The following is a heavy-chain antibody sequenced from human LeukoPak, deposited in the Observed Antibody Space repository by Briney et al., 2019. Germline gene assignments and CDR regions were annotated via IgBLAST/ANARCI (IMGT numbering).Heavy chain of an antibody. CDR2: FDPEDGET. D-gene: IGHD6-19*01. J-gene: IGHJ4*02. CDR1: GYTLTELS. CDR3: ATDQIAVAGSSYFDY. V-gene: IGHV1-24*01. Sequence: APVKVSCKVSGYTLTELSMHWVRQAPGKGLEWMGGFDPEDGETIYAQKFQGRVTMTEDTSTDTAYMELSSLRSEDTAVYYCATDQIAVAGSSYFDYWGQGTLVTVSS.